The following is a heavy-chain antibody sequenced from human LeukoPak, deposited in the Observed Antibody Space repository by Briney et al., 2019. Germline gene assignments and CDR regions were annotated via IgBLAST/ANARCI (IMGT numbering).Heavy chain of an antibody. D-gene: IGHD3-10*01. CDR2: ISGSGGST. CDR3: AKGLMVRGAKTVGVNYYYYYGMDV. V-gene: IGHV3-23*01. CDR1: GFTFSSYA. J-gene: IGHJ6*04. Sequence: PGGSLRLSCAASGFTFSSYAMSWVRQAPGKGLEWVSAISGSGGSTYYADSVKGRFTISRDNSKNTLYLQMNSLRAEDTAVYYCAKGLMVRGAKTVGVNYYYYYGMDVWGKGTTVTVSS.